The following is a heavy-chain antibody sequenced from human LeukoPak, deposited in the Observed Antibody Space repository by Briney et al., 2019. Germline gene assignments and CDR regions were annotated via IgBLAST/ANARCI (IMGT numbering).Heavy chain of an antibody. CDR2: IDWDDDK. J-gene: IGHJ4*02. CDR3: ARSRSRSLTGYYIDY. V-gene: IGHV2-70*01. CDR1: GFSLSTSGMC. Sequence: SGPALLKPTQTLTLTCTFSGFSLSTSGMCVSWIRQPPGKALEWLALIDWDDDKYYSTSLKTRLTISKDTSKNQVVLTMTNMDPVDTATYYCARSRSRSLTGYYIDYWGQGTLVTVSS. D-gene: IGHD3-9*01.